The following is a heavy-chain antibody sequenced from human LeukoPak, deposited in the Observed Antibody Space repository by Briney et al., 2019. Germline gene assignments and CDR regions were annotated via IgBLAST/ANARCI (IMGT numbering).Heavy chain of an antibody. CDR2: LYSGGAT. CDR1: GFTVITNY. V-gene: IGHV3-66*01. D-gene: IGHD6-19*01. Sequence: GGSLRLSCAASGFTVITNYMTWVRQAPGKGLEWASVLYSGGATDYADSVKGRFTISRDNSKNTLYLQMSSLGAEDTAVYFCGCSSGHYYPAYWGQGTLVTVSS. CDR3: GCSSGHYYPAY. J-gene: IGHJ4*02.